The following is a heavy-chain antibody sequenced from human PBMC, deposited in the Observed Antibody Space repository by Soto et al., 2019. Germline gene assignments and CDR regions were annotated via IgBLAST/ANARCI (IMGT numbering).Heavy chain of an antibody. CDR2: IDGSGGIT. V-gene: IGHV3-23*01. CDR3: VKNSGWFNT. D-gene: IGHD3-10*01. Sequence: QLLQSGGGLVQPGGSLTLSCAASGFTFGTTDMSWVRQAPGEGLEWVSTIDGSGGITYYADSGKGRFTISRDNSRNTVYLQMNSLRVDDTALYYCVKNSGWFNTWGQGALVTVSS. CDR1: GFTFGTTD. J-gene: IGHJ5*02.